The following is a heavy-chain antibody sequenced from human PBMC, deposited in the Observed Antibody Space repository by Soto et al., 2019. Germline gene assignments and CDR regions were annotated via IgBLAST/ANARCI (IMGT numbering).Heavy chain of an antibody. Sequence: QVQLVESGGGVVQPGRSLRLSCEASGFTFSSYGMHWVRQAPGKGLEWVAIISYDGNYKYYADSVKGRFTISRDNSKNTMYLQMNSLRAEDAAVYYCGNVTTYNYNSTFNYWSQETLVNVSS. CDR1: GFTFSSYG. CDR2: ISYDGNYK. V-gene: IGHV3-30*18. J-gene: IGHJ4*02. CDR3: GNVTTYNYNSTFNY. D-gene: IGHD3-22*01.